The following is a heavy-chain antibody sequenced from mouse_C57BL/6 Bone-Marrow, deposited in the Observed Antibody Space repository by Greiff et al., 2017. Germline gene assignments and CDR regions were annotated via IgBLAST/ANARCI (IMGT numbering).Heavy chain of an antibody. CDR3: ARGRDAMDY. CDR2: INYDGSST. V-gene: IGHV5-16*01. CDR1: GFTFSDYY. J-gene: IGHJ4*01. Sequence: EVNVVESEGGLVQPGSSMKLSCTASGFTFSDYYMAWVRQGPEKGLEWVANINYDGSSTYYLDPLKSRFIISRDNAKNTLYLQLSSLKSEDTATYYCARGRDAMDYWGQGTSVTVSS.